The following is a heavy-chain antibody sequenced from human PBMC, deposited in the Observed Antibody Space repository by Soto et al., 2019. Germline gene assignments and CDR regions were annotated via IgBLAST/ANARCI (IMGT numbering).Heavy chain of an antibody. CDR2: IYHSGST. J-gene: IGHJ5*02. V-gene: IGHV4-30-2*01. CDR1: ALSISSGGYS. Sequence: PLSLTYAVSALSISSGGYSWSWIRQPPGKGLEWIGYIYHSGSTYYNPSLKSRVTISVDRSKNKFSLKLSSVTAADTAVYYCARVPGPWGQGTLVTVSS. CDR3: ARVPGP.